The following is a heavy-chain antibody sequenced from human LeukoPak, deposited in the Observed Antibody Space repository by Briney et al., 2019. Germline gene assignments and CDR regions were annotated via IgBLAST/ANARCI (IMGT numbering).Heavy chain of an antibody. CDR1: GSTFRNYW. Sequence: AGGSLRLSCAASGSTFRNYWMSWVRQAPGKGLEFVANIKQEGSEKYYVDSVKGRFTISRDNAKNSLYLQMNGLRAEDTAVYYCAANGGPFDFWGQGTLVTVSA. D-gene: IGHD4-23*01. J-gene: IGHJ4*02. CDR2: IKQEGSEK. CDR3: AANGGPFDF. V-gene: IGHV3-7*05.